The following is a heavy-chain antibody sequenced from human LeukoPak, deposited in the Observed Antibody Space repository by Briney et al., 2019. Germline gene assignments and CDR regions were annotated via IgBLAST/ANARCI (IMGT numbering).Heavy chain of an antibody. D-gene: IGHD1-26*01. CDR3: ASPPGVGAPYYYYGMDV. J-gene: IGHJ6*02. CDR2: IIPILGIA. V-gene: IGHV1-69*04. CDR1: GGTFSSYA. Sequence: SVKVSCKASGGTFSSYAISWVRQAPGQGLEWMGRIIPILGIANYAQKFQGRVTITADKSTSTAYMELSSLRSEDTAVYYCASPPGVGAPYYYYGMDVWGQGTTVTVTS.